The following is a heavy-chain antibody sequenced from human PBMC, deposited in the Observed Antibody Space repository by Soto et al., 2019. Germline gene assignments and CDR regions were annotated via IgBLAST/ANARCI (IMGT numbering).Heavy chain of an antibody. D-gene: IGHD6-19*01. V-gene: IGHV3-23*01. Sequence: GGSLRLSCAASGFPFGENAMSWVRQAPGKGLEWVSGISDSGATTYYADSVRGRFTISRDNSKNTLYLQMKSLRAKDSASYYCAKEDTSSGSLDYWGQGALVTAPQ. CDR2: ISDSGATT. CDR1: GFPFGENA. CDR3: AKEDTSSGSLDY. J-gene: IGHJ4*02.